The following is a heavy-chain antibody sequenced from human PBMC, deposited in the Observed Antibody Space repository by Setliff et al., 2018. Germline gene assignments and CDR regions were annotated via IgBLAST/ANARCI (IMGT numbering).Heavy chain of an antibody. J-gene: IGHJ5*02. V-gene: IGHV4-59*01. D-gene: IGHD3-10*01. CDR2: IHNSGVT. Sequence: SETLSLTCTVSGGSISSYDWSWIRQPPGKGLEWIGYIHNSGVTNYNPSLKSRVTMSVDTSKNQFSLKVDSVTAADTAMYYCARDGDYFGSGNRFDRWGQGTLVTVSS. CDR3: ARDGDYFGSGNRFDR. CDR1: GGSISSYD.